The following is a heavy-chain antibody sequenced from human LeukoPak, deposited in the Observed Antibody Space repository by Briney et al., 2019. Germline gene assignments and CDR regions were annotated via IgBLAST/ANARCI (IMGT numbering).Heavy chain of an antibody. V-gene: IGHV1-8*02. CDR2: MNPNSGNT. J-gene: IGHJ5*02. CDR1: GYTFTSYG. CDR3: ARGTGWAIFGLQRVSYWFDP. Sequence: ASVKVSCKASGYTFTSYGINWVRQATGQGLEWMGWMNPNSGNTGYAQKFQGRITMTRNTSISTAYMELSSLRSEDTAVYYCARGTGWAIFGLQRVSYWFDPWGQGTLVTVSS. D-gene: IGHD3/OR15-3a*01.